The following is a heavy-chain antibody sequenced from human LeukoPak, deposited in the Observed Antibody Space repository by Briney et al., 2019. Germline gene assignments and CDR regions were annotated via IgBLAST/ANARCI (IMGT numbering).Heavy chain of an antibody. CDR1: GFTFSSYA. CDR3: AKDPYGGYYFDY. CDR2: ISGSGGST. D-gene: IGHD4-17*01. Sequence: PGGPLRLSCAASGFTFSSYAMSWVRQAPGKGLEWVSAISGSGGSTYYADSVKGRFTISRDNSKNTLYLQMNSLRAEDTAVYYCAKDPYGGYYFDYWGQGTLVTVSS. V-gene: IGHV3-23*01. J-gene: IGHJ4*02.